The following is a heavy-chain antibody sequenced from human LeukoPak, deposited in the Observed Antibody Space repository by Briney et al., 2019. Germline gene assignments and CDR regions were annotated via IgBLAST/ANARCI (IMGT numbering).Heavy chain of an antibody. V-gene: IGHV3-23*05. CDR1: GFTFSSYA. CDR2: INNNGGST. Sequence: QTGGSLRLSCAASGFTFSSYAMSWVRQAPGKGLEWVSHINNNGGSTSYADSVKGRFTISRDNSKNTLYLQMNSLRAEDTAVYYCAKDRFTGVAEYFQHWGQGTLVTVSS. D-gene: IGHD1-1*01. J-gene: IGHJ1*01. CDR3: AKDRFTGVAEYFQH.